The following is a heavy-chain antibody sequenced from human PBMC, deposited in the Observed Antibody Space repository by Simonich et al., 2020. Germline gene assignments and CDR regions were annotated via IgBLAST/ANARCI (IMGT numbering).Heavy chain of an antibody. J-gene: IGHJ6*03. CDR2: IKQDGREK. Sequence: EVQLVESGGGLVQPGGSLRLSCAASGFTFSSYWMSWVRQAPGKGLEWVANIKQDGREKSYVDSVKGRFTISRDNAKNSLYLQMNSLRAEDTAVYYCARDGLGTAYYYYMDVWGKGTTVTVSS. CDR1: GFTFSSYW. V-gene: IGHV3-7*01. D-gene: IGHD7-27*01. CDR3: ARDGLGTAYYYYMDV.